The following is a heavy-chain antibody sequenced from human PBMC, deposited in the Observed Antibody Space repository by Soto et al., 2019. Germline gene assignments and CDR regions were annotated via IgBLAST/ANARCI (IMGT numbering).Heavy chain of an antibody. Sequence: GGSLRLSCAASGFTFSSYDMHWVRQATGKGLEWVSAIGTAGDTYYPGSVKGRFTISRENAKNSLYLQMNSLRAEDTAVYYCARDIRSTSWDRYYYYGMDVWGQGTTVTVSS. CDR2: IGTAGDT. CDR3: ARDIRSTSWDRYYYYGMDV. J-gene: IGHJ6*02. D-gene: IGHD2-2*01. V-gene: IGHV3-13*01. CDR1: GFTFSSYD.